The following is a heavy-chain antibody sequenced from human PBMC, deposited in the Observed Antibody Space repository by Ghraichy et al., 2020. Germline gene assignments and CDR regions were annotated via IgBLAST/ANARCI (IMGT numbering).Heavy chain of an antibody. CDR3: ATTIKLYDSSGYSVDY. D-gene: IGHD3-22*01. V-gene: IGHV4-4*09. Sequence: SETLSLTCTVSGGSISSYYWSWIRQPPGKGLEWIGYIYTSGSTNYNPSLKSRVTISVDTSKNQFSLKLSSVTAADTAVYYCATTIKLYDSSGYSVDYWGQGTLVTVSS. J-gene: IGHJ4*02. CDR1: GGSISSYY. CDR2: IYTSGST.